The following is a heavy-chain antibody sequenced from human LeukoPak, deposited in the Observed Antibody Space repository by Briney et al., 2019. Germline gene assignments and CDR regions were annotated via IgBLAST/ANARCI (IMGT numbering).Heavy chain of an antibody. Sequence: GESLKISCRVSGYSFTGYWIGWVRRMPGKGLEWMGIIYPGDSDTRYSPSFQGQVTISADRSINTAYLQWSSLKASDTAMYYCARLIGGGPNYYGMDVWGQGTTVTVPS. D-gene: IGHD3-10*01. CDR3: ARLIGGGPNYYGMDV. J-gene: IGHJ6*02. CDR1: GYSFTGYW. V-gene: IGHV5-51*01. CDR2: IYPGDSDT.